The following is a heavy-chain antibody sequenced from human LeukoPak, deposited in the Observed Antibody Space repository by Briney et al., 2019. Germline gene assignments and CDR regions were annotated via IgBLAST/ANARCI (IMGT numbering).Heavy chain of an antibody. CDR3: AELGITMIGGV. D-gene: IGHD3-10*02. CDR2: ITGSGAFT. CDR1: GFTFSTYA. Sequence: PGGSLRLSCAASGFTFSTYAMTWVRQAPGKGLEWVAAITGSGAFTDYADSVKGRFTISRDNAKNSLYLQMNSLRAEDTAVYYCAELGITMIGGVWGKGTTVTISS. J-gene: IGHJ6*04. V-gene: IGHV3-23*01.